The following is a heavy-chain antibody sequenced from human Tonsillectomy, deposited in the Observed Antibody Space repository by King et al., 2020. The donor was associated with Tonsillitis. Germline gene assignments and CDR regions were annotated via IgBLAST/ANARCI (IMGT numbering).Heavy chain of an antibody. CDR3: ARSLVEVGASGWFDP. V-gene: IGHV3-30-3*01. CDR2: ISYNGGNK. D-gene: IGHD1-26*01. CDR1: GFTFSGSA. Sequence: VQLVESGGGVVQPGGSLRLSCAASGFTFSGSAMHWVRQAPGKGLEWVAVISYNGGNKYYAASVKGRFTISRDNSKNTLYVQMNSLRPEDTAVYYCARSLVEVGASGWFDPRGQGTPVSASS. J-gene: IGHJ5*02.